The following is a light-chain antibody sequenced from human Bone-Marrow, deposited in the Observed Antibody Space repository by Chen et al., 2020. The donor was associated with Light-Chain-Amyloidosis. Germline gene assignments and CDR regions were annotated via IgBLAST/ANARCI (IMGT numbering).Light chain of an antibody. V-gene: IGKV2-30*01. CDR1: QSLGTF. CDR3: MQGAHWPPWT. CDR2: KVS. J-gene: IGKJ1*01. Sequence: DVVMTQSPLSLPVTLGQPASISCRSSQSLGTFLNWFQQRPGQSPRRLIYKVSNRDSGVPDRFSGSGSGTDFTLKISRVEAEDVGVYYCMQGAHWPPWTFGQGTKVEIK.